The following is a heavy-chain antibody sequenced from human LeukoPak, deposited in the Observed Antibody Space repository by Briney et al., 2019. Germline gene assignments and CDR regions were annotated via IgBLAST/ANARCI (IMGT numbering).Heavy chain of an antibody. V-gene: IGHV3-7*01. CDR3: ARVSPNTVTTLQYLDY. CDR1: GFTFSSSW. CDR2: IKQDGSEK. Sequence: GGSLRLSCAASGFTFSSSWMSWVRQAPGKGLEWVANIKQDGSEKYYVDSVKGRFTISRDNAKNSLDLQMNSLRAEDTAVYYCARVSPNTVTTLQYLDYWGQGTLVTVSS. D-gene: IGHD4-17*01. J-gene: IGHJ4*02.